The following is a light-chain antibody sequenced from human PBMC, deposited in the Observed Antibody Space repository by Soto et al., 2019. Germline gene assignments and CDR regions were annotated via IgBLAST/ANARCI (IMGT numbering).Light chain of an antibody. CDR3: QQYNSFPLT. J-gene: IGKJ4*01. CDR1: QSISTW. Sequence: DIQMTQSPSTLSASVGDRVTITCRASQSISTWLAWYQQKPGKAPKLLIYKASSLESGVPSRYSGSGSGTEFTLTISSLQPDDFATYYCQQYNSFPLTFGGGTKVEIK. CDR2: KAS. V-gene: IGKV1-5*03.